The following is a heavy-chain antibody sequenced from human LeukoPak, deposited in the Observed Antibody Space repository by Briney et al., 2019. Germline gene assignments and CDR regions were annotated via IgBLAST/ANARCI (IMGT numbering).Heavy chain of an antibody. J-gene: IGHJ4*02. CDR1: GFTFSSYA. Sequence: GGSLRLSCAASGFTFSSYAMSWVRQAPGKGLEWVSAISGSGGSTYYADSVKGRFTISRDNSKNTLYLQMNSLRAEDTTMYYCARGGQILDYWGQGTLVTVSS. V-gene: IGHV3-23*01. CDR3: ARGGQILDY. CDR2: ISGSGGST.